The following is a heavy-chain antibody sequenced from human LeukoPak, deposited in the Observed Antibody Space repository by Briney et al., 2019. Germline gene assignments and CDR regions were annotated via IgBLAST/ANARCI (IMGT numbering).Heavy chain of an antibody. CDR1: GGSISSYY. V-gene: IGHV4-59*01. CDR3: ARVGYSYGKLHYYYYGMDV. D-gene: IGHD5-18*01. CDR2: IYYSGST. Sequence: ASETLSLTCTVSGGSISSYYWSWIRQPPGKGLEWIGYIYYSGSTNYNPSLKSRVTISVDTSKNQFSLKLSSVTAADTAVYYCARVGYSYGKLHYYYYGMDVWGQGTTVTVSS. J-gene: IGHJ6*02.